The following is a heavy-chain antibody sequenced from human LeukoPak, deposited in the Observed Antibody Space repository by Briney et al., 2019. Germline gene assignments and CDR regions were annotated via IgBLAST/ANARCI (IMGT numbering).Heavy chain of an antibody. CDR3: ARERGYSGYEDFDY. Sequence: ASVKVSCKASGYTFTSYGISWVRQAPGQGLEWMGWISAYNGNTNYAQKLQGRVTMTTDTSTSIAYMELRSLRSDDTAVYYCARERGYSGYEDFDYWGQGTLVTVSS. CDR2: ISAYNGNT. J-gene: IGHJ4*02. V-gene: IGHV1-18*01. D-gene: IGHD5-12*01. CDR1: GYTFTSYG.